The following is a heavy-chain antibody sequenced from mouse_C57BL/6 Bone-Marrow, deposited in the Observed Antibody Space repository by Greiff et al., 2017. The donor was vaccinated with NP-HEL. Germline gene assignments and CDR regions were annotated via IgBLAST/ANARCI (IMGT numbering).Heavy chain of an antibody. CDR2: INPNNGGT. V-gene: IGHV1-26*01. Sequence: EVQLQQSGPELVKPGASVKISCKASGYTFTDYYMNWVKQSHGKSLEWIGDINPNNGGTSYNQKFKGKATLTVDKSSSTAYMERRSLTSEDSAVYYCASPRGGYYGSSLAYWGQGTLVTVAA. J-gene: IGHJ3*01. CDR3: ASPRGGYYGSSLAY. CDR1: GYTFTDYY. D-gene: IGHD1-1*01.